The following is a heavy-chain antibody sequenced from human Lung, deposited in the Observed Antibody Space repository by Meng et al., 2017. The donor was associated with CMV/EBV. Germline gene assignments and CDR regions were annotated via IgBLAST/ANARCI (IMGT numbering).Heavy chain of an antibody. J-gene: IGHJ4*02. CDR1: GFTFSTYS. D-gene: IGHD3-22*01. CDR2: ISSSSSTI. Sequence: SXVGPGFTFSTYSMIWVRQAPGQGLELVSYISSSSSTIYYGDSVKGRFTISRDNARNSIYLQMNSLRPEDTAVYYCARVSTYFDHSGYLDYWGQGTLVTVSS. V-gene: IGHV3-48*04. CDR3: ARVSTYFDHSGYLDY.